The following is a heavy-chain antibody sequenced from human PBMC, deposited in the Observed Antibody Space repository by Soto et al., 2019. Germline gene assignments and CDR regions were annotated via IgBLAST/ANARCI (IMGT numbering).Heavy chain of an antibody. CDR1: GFTFSSYS. Sequence: GGSLRLSCAASGFTFSSYSMNWVRQAPGKGLEWVSSISSSSSSYIYYADSVKGRFTISRDNAKNSLYLQMNSLRAEDTAVYYCARDAIHSGYEFQFDYWGQGTLVTVSS. CDR3: ARDAIHSGYEFQFDY. D-gene: IGHD5-12*01. J-gene: IGHJ4*02. CDR2: ISSSSSSYI. V-gene: IGHV3-21*01.